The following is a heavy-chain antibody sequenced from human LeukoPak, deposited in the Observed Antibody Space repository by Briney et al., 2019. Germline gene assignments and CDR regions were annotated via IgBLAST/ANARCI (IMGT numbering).Heavy chain of an antibody. J-gene: IGHJ3*02. CDR2: IYYSGST. CDR1: GGSISSGDYY. D-gene: IGHD2-8*01. Sequence: SETLSLTCTVSGGSISSGDYYWSWIRLPPGKGLEWIGYIYYSGSTYYNPSLKSRVTISVDTSKNQFSLKLSSVTAADTAVYYCASRRYCTNGVCKLDAFDIWGQGTMVTVSS. V-gene: IGHV4-30-4*01. CDR3: ASRRYCTNGVCKLDAFDI.